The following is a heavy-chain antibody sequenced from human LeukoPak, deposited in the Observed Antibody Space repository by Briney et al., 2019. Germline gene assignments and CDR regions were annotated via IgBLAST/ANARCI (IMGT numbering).Heavy chain of an antibody. J-gene: IGHJ3*01. D-gene: IGHD1-1*01. Sequence: PSETLSLTCAVYGGSFSGYYWSWIRQPPGKGLEWIGEINHSGSTNYNPSLKSRVTMSLDTSRNQFSLMLSSVTAADTAMYYCVAGRPRNATRLDDGYDLWGQGTMVTVSS. CDR1: GGSFSGYY. CDR2: INHSGST. V-gene: IGHV4-34*01. CDR3: VAGRPRNATRLDDGYDL.